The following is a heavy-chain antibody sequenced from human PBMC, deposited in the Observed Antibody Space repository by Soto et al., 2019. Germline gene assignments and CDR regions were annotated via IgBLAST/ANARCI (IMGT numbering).Heavy chain of an antibody. V-gene: IGHV5-51*01. J-gene: IGHJ4*02. CDR3: ARQGNGAEGFDY. CDR1: GYYFPSYW. D-gene: IGHD4-17*01. CDR2: FYPGDSDT. Sequence: GESLKISCKGSGYYFPSYWIGWVRQMPGKGLEWMGIFYPGDSDTRYSPSFQGQVAISADRSISTAYLQWSSLKPSDTAMYYCARQGNGAEGFDYWGQGTLVTVSS.